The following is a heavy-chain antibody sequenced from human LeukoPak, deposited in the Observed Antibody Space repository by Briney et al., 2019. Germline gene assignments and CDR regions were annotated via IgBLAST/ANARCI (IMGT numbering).Heavy chain of an antibody. Sequence: PGGSLRLSCAASGSTFSSYGMHWVRQAPGKGLEWVAVISYDGSNKYYADSVKGRFTISRDNSKNTLYLQMNSLRAEDTAVYYCAKEGIAAAEDYWGQGTLVTVSS. CDR3: AKEGIAAAEDY. CDR1: GSTFSSYG. V-gene: IGHV3-30*18. CDR2: ISYDGSNK. J-gene: IGHJ4*02. D-gene: IGHD6-13*01.